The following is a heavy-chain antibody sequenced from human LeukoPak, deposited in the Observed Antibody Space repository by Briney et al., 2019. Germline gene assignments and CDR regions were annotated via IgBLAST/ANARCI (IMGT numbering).Heavy chain of an antibody. Sequence: GGSLRLSCAASGFTFSSYAMSWVRQAPGKGREWVSAIIGSGGSTYYADSVKGRFTISRDNSKNTLYLQMNSLRAEDTAVYYCAKGGCSSTSCYTPFDYWGQGTLVTVSS. J-gene: IGHJ4*02. V-gene: IGHV3-23*01. CDR1: GFTFSSYA. CDR3: AKGGCSSTSCYTPFDY. CDR2: IIGSGGST. D-gene: IGHD2-2*02.